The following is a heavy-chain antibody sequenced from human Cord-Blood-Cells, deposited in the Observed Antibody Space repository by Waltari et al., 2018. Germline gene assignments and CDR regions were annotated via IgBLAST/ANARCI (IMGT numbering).Heavy chain of an antibody. CDR1: GFTFSSYA. D-gene: IGHD6-13*01. Sequence: ESGGGVVQPGRSLRLSCAASGFTFSSYAMHWVRQAPGKGLEWVAVISYDGSNKYYADSVKGRFTISRDNSKNTLYLQMNSLRAEDTAVYYCAREYSSWYLGYYYYGMDVWGQGTTVTVSS. J-gene: IGHJ6*02. V-gene: IGHV3-30-3*01. CDR2: ISYDGSNK. CDR3: AREYSSWYLGYYYYGMDV.